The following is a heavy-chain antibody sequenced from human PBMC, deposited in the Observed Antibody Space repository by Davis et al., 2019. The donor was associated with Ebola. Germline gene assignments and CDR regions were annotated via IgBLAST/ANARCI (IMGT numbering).Heavy chain of an antibody. J-gene: IGHJ4*02. Sequence: GESLKISCVASGLSFKNYGMHWVRQAPGKGLEWVAVISYDGSDKKYLDSVQGRFTISRDNSKNTLYLQMGSLRAEDMAVYYCARVRWLLRGYYFDYWGQGTLVTVSS. CDR1: GLSFKNYG. V-gene: IGHV3-30*03. D-gene: IGHD3-22*01. CDR2: ISYDGSDK. CDR3: ARVRWLLRGYYFDY.